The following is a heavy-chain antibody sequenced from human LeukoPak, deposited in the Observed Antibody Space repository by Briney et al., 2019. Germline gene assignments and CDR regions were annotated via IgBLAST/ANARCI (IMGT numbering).Heavy chain of an antibody. CDR2: INIYNGNT. D-gene: IGHD3-22*01. J-gene: IGHJ5*02. CDR3: ARASGYYYNWFDP. V-gene: IGHV1-18*01. CDR1: GYTFSSYG. Sequence: GASVKVSCKASGYTFSSYGISWVRQAPGQGLEWMGLINIYNGNTNYAQKLQGRVTMTTDTSTSTAYMELRSLRSDDTAVYYCARASGYYYNWFDPWGQGTLVTVSS.